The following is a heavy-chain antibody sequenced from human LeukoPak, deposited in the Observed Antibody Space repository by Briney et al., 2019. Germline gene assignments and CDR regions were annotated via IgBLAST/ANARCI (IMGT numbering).Heavy chain of an antibody. CDR1: GFTFSSYN. Sequence: PGGSLRLSCAASGFTFSSYNMNWVRQAPGKGLEWVSSITSSSSYIYYADSVKGRFTISRDNAKNSLYLQMNSLRAEDTAVYYCAVQRAAAVHRSAFDIWGQGTMVTVSS. J-gene: IGHJ3*02. CDR3: AVQRAAAVHRSAFDI. D-gene: IGHD6-13*01. V-gene: IGHV3-21*01. CDR2: ITSSSSYI.